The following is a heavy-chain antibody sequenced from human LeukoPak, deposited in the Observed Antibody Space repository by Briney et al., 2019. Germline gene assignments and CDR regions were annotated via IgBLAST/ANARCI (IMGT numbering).Heavy chain of an antibody. J-gene: IGHJ1*01. CDR3: ARGSSGYYLSAEYFQH. D-gene: IGHD3-22*01. Sequence: SETLSLTCTVSGGSISSGGYYWSWIRQHPGKGLEWIGYIYYSGSTYYNPSLKSRVTISVDTSKNQFSLKLSSVTAADTAVYYCARGSSGYYLSAEYFQHWGQGTLVTVSS. CDR1: GGSISSGGYY. V-gene: IGHV4-31*03. CDR2: IYYSGST.